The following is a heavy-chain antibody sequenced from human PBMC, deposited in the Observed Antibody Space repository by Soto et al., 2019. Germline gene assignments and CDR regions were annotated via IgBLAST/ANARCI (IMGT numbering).Heavy chain of an antibody. J-gene: IGHJ4*02. CDR1: GGSISSSSYY. Sequence: GPGPGTPSETLSLTCTVSGGSISSSSYYWGWIRQPPGKGLEWIGSIYYSGSTYYNPSLKSRVTISVDTSKNQFSLKLSSVTAADTAVYYCATPYDILTGYYYWGQGTLVTVSS. CDR3: ATPYDILTGYYY. V-gene: IGHV4-39*01. D-gene: IGHD3-9*01. CDR2: IYYSGST.